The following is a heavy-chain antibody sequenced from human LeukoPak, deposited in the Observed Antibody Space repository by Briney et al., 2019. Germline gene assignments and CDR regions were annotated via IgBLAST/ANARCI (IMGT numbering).Heavy chain of an antibody. Sequence: GGSLRLSCAASGFTFSNYNMNWVRQAPGKGLEWVSYISSSSRTIYYADSVKGRFTIFRDNAKNSLYLQMNSLRAEDTAVFYCARDRGGTDDFWSGYYTGYFDYWGQGTLVTVSS. CDR1: GFTFSNYN. V-gene: IGHV3-48*01. CDR3: ARDRGGTDDFWSGYYTGYFDY. CDR2: ISSSSRTI. D-gene: IGHD3-3*01. J-gene: IGHJ4*02.